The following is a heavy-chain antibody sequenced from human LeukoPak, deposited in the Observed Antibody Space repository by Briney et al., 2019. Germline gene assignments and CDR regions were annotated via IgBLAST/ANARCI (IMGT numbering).Heavy chain of an antibody. J-gene: IGHJ4*02. V-gene: IGHV3-9*01. CDR2: ISWNSGSM. Sequence: GRSLRLSCAASGFSFDDYAMHWVRQAPGKGLEWVAGISWNSGSMDYVDSVKGRFTISRDNAKNSLYLQMNSLRAEDTALYYCARDQGSGSYLGYDYWGQGTLVTVSS. CDR3: ARDQGSGSYLGYDY. CDR1: GFSFDDYA. D-gene: IGHD1-26*01.